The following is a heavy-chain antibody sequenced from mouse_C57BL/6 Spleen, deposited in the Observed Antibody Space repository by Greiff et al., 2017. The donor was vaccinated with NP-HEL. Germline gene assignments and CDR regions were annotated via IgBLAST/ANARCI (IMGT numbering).Heavy chain of an antibody. CDR3: ARVGDYGSRTYFDY. CDR1: GFTFSSYA. D-gene: IGHD1-1*01. CDR2: ISDGGSYT. Sequence: EVKVVESGGGLVKPGGSLKLSCAASGFTFSSYAMSWVRQTPEKRLEWVATISDGGSYTYYPDNVKGRFTISRDNAKNNLYLQMSHLKSEDTAMYYCARVGDYGSRTYFDYWGQGTTLTVSS. J-gene: IGHJ2*01. V-gene: IGHV5-4*03.